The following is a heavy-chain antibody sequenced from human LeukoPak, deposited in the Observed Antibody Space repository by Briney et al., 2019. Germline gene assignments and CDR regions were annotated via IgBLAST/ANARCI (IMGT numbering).Heavy chain of an antibody. V-gene: IGHV3-74*01. CDR1: GFTFSSSS. J-gene: IGHJ4*02. Sequence: GGSLRLSCAASGFTFSSSSMYWVRQAPGKGLEGVSRIYSDGSSTSYAASVKGRFTISRDNAQNTLYLQMNSLRAEDTAVYYCASELRLGHWGQGILVTVSS. CDR2: IYSDGSST. D-gene: IGHD3-16*01. CDR3: ASELRLGH.